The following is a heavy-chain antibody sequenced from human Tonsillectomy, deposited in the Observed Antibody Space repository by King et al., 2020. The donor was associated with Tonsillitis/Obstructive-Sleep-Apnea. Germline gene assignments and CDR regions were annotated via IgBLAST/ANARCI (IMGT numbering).Heavy chain of an antibody. V-gene: IGHV3-30*04. CDR3: AREGYCSSTSCPEGYYYYYMDV. Sequence: HVQLVESGGGVVQPGRSLRLSCAASGFTFSSYAMHWVRQAPGKGLEWVAVISYDGSNKYYADSVKGRFTISRDNSKNTLYLQMNSLRAEDTAVYYCAREGYCSSTSCPEGYYYYYMDVWGKGTTVTVSS. CDR2: ISYDGSNK. D-gene: IGHD2-2*01. CDR1: GFTFSSYA. J-gene: IGHJ6*03.